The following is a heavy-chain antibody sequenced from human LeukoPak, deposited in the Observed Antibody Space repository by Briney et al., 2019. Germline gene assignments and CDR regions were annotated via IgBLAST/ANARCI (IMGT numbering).Heavy chain of an antibody. Sequence: GGSLRLSCAASGFTFSDYYMSWIRQAPGKGLEWVSYISSSGSTIYYADSVKGRFTISRDNAKNSLYLQMNSLRAEDTAVYYCARDGSWVAPTMPYYYYYYMDVWGKGTTVTVSS. CDR3: ARDGSWVAPTMPYYYYYYMDV. CDR2: ISSSGSTI. J-gene: IGHJ6*03. V-gene: IGHV3-11*04. CDR1: GFTFSDYY. D-gene: IGHD1-26*01.